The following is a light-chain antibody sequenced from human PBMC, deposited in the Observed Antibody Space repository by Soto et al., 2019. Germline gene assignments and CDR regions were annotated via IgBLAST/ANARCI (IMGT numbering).Light chain of an antibody. V-gene: IGKV1-5*01. CDR3: QPGNHRPLT. CDR2: DPS. CDR1: QRIVNS. Sequence: DIEMTQSPSALSASRGDSVTICCRASQRIVNSSAWYQHKPGQAPKLLIYDPSSLHTGVPPRFTGSRSGAEFTLTISSLQPEDFAAYYCQPGNHRPLTFGGGTE. J-gene: IGKJ4*01.